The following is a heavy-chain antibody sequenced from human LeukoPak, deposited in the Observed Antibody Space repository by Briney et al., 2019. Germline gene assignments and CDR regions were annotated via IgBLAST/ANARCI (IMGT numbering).Heavy chain of an antibody. V-gene: IGHV1-69*13. D-gene: IGHD2-2*01. CDR1: GGTFSSYA. Sequence: SVKVSCKASGGTFSSYAISWVRQAPGQGLEWMGGIIPIFGTANYAQKFQGRVTITADESTSTAYMELSSLRSEDTAVYYCAGVKGYCSSTSCAHYGMDVWGKGTTVTVSS. CDR2: IIPIFGTA. CDR3: AGVKGYCSSTSCAHYGMDV. J-gene: IGHJ6*04.